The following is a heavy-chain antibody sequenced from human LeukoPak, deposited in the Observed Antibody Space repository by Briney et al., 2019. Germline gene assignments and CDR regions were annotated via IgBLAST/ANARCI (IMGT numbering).Heavy chain of an antibody. Sequence: SETLSLTCTVSGGSISSSSYYWGWIRQPPGKGLEWIGSIYYSGSTYYNPSLKSRVTISVDTSKNQFSLKLSSVTAADTAVYYCARPLPGRWRYGWFDPWGQGTLVTVSS. CDR1: GGSISSSSYY. J-gene: IGHJ5*02. V-gene: IGHV4-39*01. CDR3: ARPLPGRWRYGWFDP. D-gene: IGHD1-1*01. CDR2: IYYSGST.